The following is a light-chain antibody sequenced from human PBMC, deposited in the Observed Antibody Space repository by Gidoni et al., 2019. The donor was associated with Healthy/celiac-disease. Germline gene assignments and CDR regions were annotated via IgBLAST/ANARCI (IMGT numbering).Light chain of an antibody. CDR2: AAS. V-gene: IGKV1-27*01. CDR1: QGISNY. CDR3: QKSKS. Sequence: DIQMTQSPSSLSASVGDRVTITCRASQGISNYLAWYQQKPGKVPKLLIYAASTLQSGVPSRVSGSGSGTDFTRTISSLQPEDVATYYCQKSKSFXGXTKVEIK. J-gene: IGKJ4*01.